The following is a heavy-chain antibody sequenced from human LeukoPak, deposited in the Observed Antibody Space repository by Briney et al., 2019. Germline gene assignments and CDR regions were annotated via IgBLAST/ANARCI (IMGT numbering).Heavy chain of an antibody. D-gene: IGHD1-1*01. CDR3: ARGQLTSLDY. CDR1: GGSFSGYY. CDR2: INHSGST. V-gene: IGHV4-34*01. J-gene: IGHJ4*02. Sequence: PSETLSLTCAVYGGSFSGYYWSWIRQPPGKGLEWIGEINHSGSTNYNPSLKSRVTISVDTSKNQFSLKLSSVTVADTAVYYCARGQLTSLDYWGQGTLVTVSS.